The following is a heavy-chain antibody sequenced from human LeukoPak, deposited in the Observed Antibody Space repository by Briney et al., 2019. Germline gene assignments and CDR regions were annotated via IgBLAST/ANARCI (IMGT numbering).Heavy chain of an antibody. CDR1: GGSISSGSYY. Sequence: SETLSLTCTVSGGSISSGSYYWSWIRQPAGKGLEWIGRIYTSGSTNYNPSLKSRVTISVDTSKNQFSLKLSSVTAADTAVYYCARDREWLVHFVLGAFDIWGQGTMVTVSS. V-gene: IGHV4-61*02. J-gene: IGHJ3*02. CDR2: IYTSGST. D-gene: IGHD6-19*01. CDR3: ARDREWLVHFVLGAFDI.